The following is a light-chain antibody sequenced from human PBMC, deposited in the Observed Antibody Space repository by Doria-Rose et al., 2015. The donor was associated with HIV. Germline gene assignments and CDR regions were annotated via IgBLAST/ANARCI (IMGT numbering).Light chain of an antibody. Sequence: TQSPGTLSLSPGERATLSCRASQSFSSTYLAWYQQKPGQAPSLLIYDGSTRATGTPDRFSASASGTDFTLTINRLEPEDFALYYCHQYGTSWTFGQGTKVEI. V-gene: IGKV3-20*01. CDR3: HQYGTSWT. CDR2: DGS. J-gene: IGKJ1*01. CDR1: QSFSSTY.